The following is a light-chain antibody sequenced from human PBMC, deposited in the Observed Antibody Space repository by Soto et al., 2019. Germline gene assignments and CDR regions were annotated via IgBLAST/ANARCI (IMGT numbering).Light chain of an antibody. J-gene: IGKJ2*01. Sequence: DIQMTQSPSTLSASVGDRVTITCRASQSISSWLVWYQQKPGKAPKLLIYDASSLESGDPSRFSGSGSGTEFALTLSSLLPDDFATDYCQQYNSYSPYTFGQGTKLEIK. CDR1: QSISSW. CDR2: DAS. CDR3: QQYNSYSPYT. V-gene: IGKV1-5*01.